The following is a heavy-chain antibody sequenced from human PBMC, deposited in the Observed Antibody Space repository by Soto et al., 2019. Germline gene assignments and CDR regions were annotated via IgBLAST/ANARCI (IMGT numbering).Heavy chain of an antibody. CDR2: ISWNSGSI. CDR1: GFTFDDYA. CDR3: AKDTFAVTNYYFDY. V-gene: IGHV3-9*01. D-gene: IGHD2-2*01. J-gene: IGHJ4*02. Sequence: PGGSLRLSCAASGFTFDDYAMHWVRQAPGKGLEWVSGISWNSGSIGYADSVKGRFTISRDNAKNSLYLQMNSLRAEDTALYYCAKDTFAVTNYYFDYWGQGTLVTVSS.